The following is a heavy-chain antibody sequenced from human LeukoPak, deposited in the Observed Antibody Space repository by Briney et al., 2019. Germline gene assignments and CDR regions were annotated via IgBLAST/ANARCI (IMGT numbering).Heavy chain of an antibody. CDR3: ARVPTSCSGGSCYHNFDY. J-gene: IGHJ4*02. CDR2: MNPNSGNT. V-gene: IGHV1-8*01. D-gene: IGHD2-15*01. CDR1: GYTFTSYD. Sequence: GASVKVSCKASGYTFTSYDINWVRQATGQGLEWMGWMNPNSGNTGYAQKFQGRVTMTRNTSISTAYMELSSLRSEDTAVYYCARVPTSCSGGSCYHNFDYWGQGTLVTVSS.